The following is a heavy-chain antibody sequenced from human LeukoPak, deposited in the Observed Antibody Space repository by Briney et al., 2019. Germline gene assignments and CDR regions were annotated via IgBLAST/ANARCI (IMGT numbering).Heavy chain of an antibody. J-gene: IGHJ4*02. CDR2: INAGNGNT. Sequence: ASVKVSCKASGYTFTSYAMHWVRQAPGQRLEWMGWINAGNGNTKYSQKFQGRVTITRDTSASTAYMELSSPRSEDTAVYYCARITMVRGVIGYYFDYWGQGTLVTVSS. CDR1: GYTFTSYA. V-gene: IGHV1-3*01. D-gene: IGHD3-10*01. CDR3: ARITMVRGVIGYYFDY.